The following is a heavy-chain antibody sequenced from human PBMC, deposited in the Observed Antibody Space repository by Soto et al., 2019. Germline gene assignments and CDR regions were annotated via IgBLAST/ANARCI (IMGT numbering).Heavy chain of an antibody. V-gene: IGHV4-61*01. D-gene: IGHD6-13*01. CDR3: ARDASATYYYYYGMDV. Sequence: SETLSLTCTVSGGSVSSGSYYWSWIRQPPGKGLKWIGYIYYSGSTNYNPSLESRVTISVDTSKNQFSLKLSSVTAADTAVYYCARDASATYYYYYGMDVWGQGTTVTVSS. J-gene: IGHJ6*02. CDR1: GGSVSSGSYY. CDR2: IYYSGST.